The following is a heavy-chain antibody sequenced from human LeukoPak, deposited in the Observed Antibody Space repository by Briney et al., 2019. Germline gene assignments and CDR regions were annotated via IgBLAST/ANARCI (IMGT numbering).Heavy chain of an antibody. Sequence: ASVKVSCKASGYTLTGYYMHWVRQAPGQGLEWMGWINPNSGGTKYAQKFQGRVTMTRDMSISISYMELSSLRSDDTAVYYCAREITVADTGHDGFDFWGQGTLVTVSS. CDR1: GYTLTGYY. D-gene: IGHD6-19*01. CDR2: INPNSGGT. J-gene: IGHJ3*01. V-gene: IGHV1-2*02. CDR3: AREITVADTGHDGFDF.